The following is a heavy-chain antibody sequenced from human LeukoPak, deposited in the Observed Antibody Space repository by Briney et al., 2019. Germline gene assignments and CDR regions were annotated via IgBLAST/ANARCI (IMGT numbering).Heavy chain of an antibody. CDR3: ARDLGLWLVQSAFDI. J-gene: IGHJ3*02. CDR1: GFTFSSYS. D-gene: IGHD6-19*01. V-gene: IGHV3-21*01. CDR2: ISSSSSYI. Sequence: GGSLRLSCAASGFTFSSYSMNWVRQAPGKGLEWVSSISSSSSYIYYADSVKGRFTISRDNAKNSLYLQMNSLRAEDTAVYNCARDLGLWLVQSAFDIWGQGTMVTVSS.